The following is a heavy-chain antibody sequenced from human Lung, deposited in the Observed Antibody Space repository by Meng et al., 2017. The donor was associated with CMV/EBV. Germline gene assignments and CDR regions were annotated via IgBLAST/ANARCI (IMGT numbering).Heavy chain of an antibody. V-gene: IGHV4-34*01. J-gene: IGHJ4*02. CDR2: INHRGST. CDR3: ARGSTSVTMIVVVITSASVAYDS. D-gene: IGHD3-22*01. Sequence: LXCAVYGGSFSGYDWSWIRQSPGKGLEWIGEINHRGSTNYNPSLKSRLTISVDTSKNQFSLKLNSVTAADTAVYYCARGSTSVTMIVVVITSASVAYDSWXQGTXVTVSS. CDR1: GGSFSGYD.